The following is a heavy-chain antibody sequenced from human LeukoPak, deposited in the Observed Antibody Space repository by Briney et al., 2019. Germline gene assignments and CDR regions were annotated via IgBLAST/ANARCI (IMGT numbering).Heavy chain of an antibody. V-gene: IGHV4-39*07. CDR2: IYYSGST. D-gene: IGHD2-21*01. CDR1: GGSISSSSYY. CDR3: ARGPLWWFDP. Sequence: KPSETLSLTCTVSGGSISSSSYYWGWIRQPPGKGLEWIGSIYYSGSTNYNPSLKSRVTISVDTSKNQFSLKLSSVTAADTAVYYCARGPLWWFDPWGQGTLVTVSS. J-gene: IGHJ5*02.